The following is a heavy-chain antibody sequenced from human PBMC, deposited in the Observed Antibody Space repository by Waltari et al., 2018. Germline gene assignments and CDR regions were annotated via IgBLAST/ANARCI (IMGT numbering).Heavy chain of an antibody. D-gene: IGHD3-22*01. Sequence: QVQLQESGPGLVKPSETLSLTCAVSGYSISSGYYWGWIRQPPGKGLEWIGSIYHSGSTYYNPSLKSRVTISVDTSKNQFSLKLSSVTAADTAVYYCASAFGSSGPPDYWGQGTLVTVSS. J-gene: IGHJ4*02. CDR3: ASAFGSSGPPDY. CDR1: GYSISSGYY. V-gene: IGHV4-38-2*01. CDR2: IYHSGST.